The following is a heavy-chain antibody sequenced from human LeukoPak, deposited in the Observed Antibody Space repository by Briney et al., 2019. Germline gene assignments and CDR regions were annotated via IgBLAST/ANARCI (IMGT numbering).Heavy chain of an antibody. D-gene: IGHD1-26*01. CDR3: ARGREKNYYYGMDV. V-gene: IGHV3-48*04. CDR1: GFTFSNAW. Sequence: GGSLRLSCAASGFTFSNAWMSWVRQAPGKGLEWVSYISSSSSTIYYADSVKGRFTISRDNAKISLYLQMNSLRAEDTAVYYCARGREKNYYYGMDVWGQGTTVTVSS. J-gene: IGHJ6*02. CDR2: ISSSSSTI.